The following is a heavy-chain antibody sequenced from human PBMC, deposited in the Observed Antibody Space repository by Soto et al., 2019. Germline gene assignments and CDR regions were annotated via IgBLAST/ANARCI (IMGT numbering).Heavy chain of an antibody. CDR2: MNPNSGNT. D-gene: IGHD6-6*01. CDR3: ASRPYSSSSFVAFDI. Sequence: ASVKVSCKASGYTFTSYDINWVRQAPGQGLEWMGWMNPNSGNTGYAQKFQGRVTMTRNTSISTAYMELSSLRSEDTAVYYCASRPYSSSSFVAFDIWGQGTMVTVSS. V-gene: IGHV1-8*01. CDR1: GYTFTSYD. J-gene: IGHJ3*02.